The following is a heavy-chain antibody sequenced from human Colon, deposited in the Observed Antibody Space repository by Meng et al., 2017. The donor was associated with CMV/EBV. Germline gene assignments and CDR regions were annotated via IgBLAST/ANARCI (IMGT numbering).Heavy chain of an antibody. CDR1: GYTFTNCG. V-gene: IGHV1-18*01. CDR2: ISPYNGDT. CDR3: ARELARGGY. Sequence: QVQRVQSGAEVKKPGASVKVSCKTSGYTFTNCGISGVRQAPGQGLEWMAYISPYNGDTNYAQRFQGRVALTTDTSTSTVYMELGSLTSDDTAMYYCARELARGGYWGQGTLVTV. J-gene: IGHJ4*02.